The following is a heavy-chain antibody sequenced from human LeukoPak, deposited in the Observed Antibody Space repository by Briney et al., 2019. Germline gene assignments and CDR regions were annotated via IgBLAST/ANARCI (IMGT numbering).Heavy chain of an antibody. J-gene: IGHJ3*02. Sequence: GGSLTLSCSASEFTFSTYAMHWVRQAPGKGLEYVSAISSNGGSTYYADSVKGRFTISRDNSKNTLYFQMNSLRAEDTAVYYCAIAAAATEAFDIWGQGTMVTVSA. D-gene: IGHD6-13*01. CDR2: ISSNGGST. CDR1: EFTFSTYA. CDR3: AIAAAATEAFDI. V-gene: IGHV3-64D*06.